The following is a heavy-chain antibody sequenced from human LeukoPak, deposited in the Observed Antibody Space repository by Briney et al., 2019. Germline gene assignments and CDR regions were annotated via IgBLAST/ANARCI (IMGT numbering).Heavy chain of an antibody. V-gene: IGHV3-23*01. D-gene: IGHD2-2*01. Sequence: PGGSQRLSCAASGFTFSGYGMSWIRQAPGKGLEWVSGISGSGGSTFYADSVKGRFTISRDNSKSTMYLQMNSLRAEDTAVYYCAKGLYQFDSWGQGTLVTVSS. J-gene: IGHJ4*02. CDR2: ISGSGGST. CDR3: AKGLYQFDS. CDR1: GFTFSGYG.